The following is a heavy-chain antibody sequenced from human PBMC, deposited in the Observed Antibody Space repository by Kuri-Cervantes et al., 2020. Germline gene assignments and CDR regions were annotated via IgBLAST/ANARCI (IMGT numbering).Heavy chain of an antibody. V-gene: IGHV3-30-3*01. Sequence: LSLTCAASGFTFSNAWMSWVRQAPGKGLEWVAVISYDGSNKYYADSVKGRFTISRDNSKNTLYLQMNSLRAEDTAVYYCARDTHSSGWFYYFDYWGQGTLVTVSS. CDR1: GFTFSNAW. D-gene: IGHD6-19*01. J-gene: IGHJ4*02. CDR2: ISYDGSNK. CDR3: ARDTHSSGWFYYFDY.